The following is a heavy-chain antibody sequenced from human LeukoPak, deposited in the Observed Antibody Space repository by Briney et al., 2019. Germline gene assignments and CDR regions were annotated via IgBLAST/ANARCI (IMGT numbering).Heavy chain of an antibody. CDR2: INPNSGGT. CDR3: ARVDYYGSGSYFIDY. V-gene: IGHV1-2*02. J-gene: IGHJ4*02. D-gene: IGHD3-10*01. CDR1: GYTFTGYY. Sequence: GASVKVSCKASGYTFTGYYMHWVRQAPGQGLEWMGWINPNSGGTNYAQKFQGRVTMTRDTSISTAYMELSRLRSDDTAVYYCARVDYYGSGSYFIDYWGQGTLVTVSS.